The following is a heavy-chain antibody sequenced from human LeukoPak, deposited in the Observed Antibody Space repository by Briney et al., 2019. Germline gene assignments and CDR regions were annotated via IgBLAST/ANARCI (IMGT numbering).Heavy chain of an antibody. CDR2: MNANSGNT. CDR3: ATKGVVPAAIQDYYYYGMDV. CDR1: GYTFTSYD. Sequence: ASVKVSCKASGYTFTSYDINWVRQATGQGLKWMGWMNANSGNTGYAQKFQGRVTMTRNTSISTAYMELSSLRSEDTAVYYCATKGVVPAAIQDYYYYGMDVWGQGTTVTVSS. J-gene: IGHJ6*02. V-gene: IGHV1-8*01. D-gene: IGHD2-2*01.